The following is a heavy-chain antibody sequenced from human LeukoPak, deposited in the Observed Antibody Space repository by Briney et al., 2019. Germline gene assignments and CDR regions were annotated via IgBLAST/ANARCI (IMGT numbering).Heavy chain of an antibody. CDR2: INHSGST. CDR3: ARGIVAPYYYGSGSYYRFDY. V-gene: IGHV4-34*01. CDR1: GGSFSGYY. D-gene: IGHD3-10*01. Sequence: SETLSLTCAVYGGSFSGYYWSWIRQPPGKGLEWIGEINHSGSTNYNPSLKSRVTISVDTSKNQFSLKLSSVTAADTVVYYCARGIVAPYYYGSGSYYRFDYWGQGTLVTVSS. J-gene: IGHJ4*02.